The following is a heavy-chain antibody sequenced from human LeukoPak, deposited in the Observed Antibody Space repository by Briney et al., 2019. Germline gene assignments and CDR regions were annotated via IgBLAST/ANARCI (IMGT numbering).Heavy chain of an antibody. J-gene: IGHJ4*02. CDR2: INPNSGGT. Sequence: GASVKVSCKASGYTFTGYYMHWVRQAPGQGLEWMGWINPNSGGTNYAQKFQGRVTMTRDTSISTAYMELRSLRSDDTAVYYCARDYDSSGPQKNFFDFWGQGTLVTVSS. CDR3: ARDYDSSGPQKNFFDF. D-gene: IGHD3-22*01. V-gene: IGHV1-2*02. CDR1: GYTFTGYY.